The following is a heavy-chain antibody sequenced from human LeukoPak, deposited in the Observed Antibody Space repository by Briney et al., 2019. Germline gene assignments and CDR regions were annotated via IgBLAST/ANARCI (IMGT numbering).Heavy chain of an antibody. CDR3: AREGIFIDAFDI. J-gene: IGHJ3*02. V-gene: IGHV3-30*03. D-gene: IGHD3-3*01. CDR1: GFTFSSYG. Sequence: GGSLRLSCAASGFTFSSYGMHWVRQAPGKGLEWVAVISYDGSNKYYADSVKGRFTISRDNSKNTLYLQMNSLRAEDTAVYYCAREGIFIDAFDIWGQGTMVTVSS. CDR2: ISYDGSNK.